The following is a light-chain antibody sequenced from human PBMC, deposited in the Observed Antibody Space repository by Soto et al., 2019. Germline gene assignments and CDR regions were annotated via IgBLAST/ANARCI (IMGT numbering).Light chain of an antibody. CDR3: QHYGASPKYN. Sequence: EIVLTQSPGTLSLSPGQRATLSCRASQSVSSSSLAWYQQRPGQAPRLLIYGASRRATGIPDRFSGSGSGTDFTLTISRLEPEDFVVYYCQHYGASPKYNFGQGTKLEIK. CDR2: GAS. J-gene: IGKJ2*01. V-gene: IGKV3-20*01. CDR1: QSVSSSS.